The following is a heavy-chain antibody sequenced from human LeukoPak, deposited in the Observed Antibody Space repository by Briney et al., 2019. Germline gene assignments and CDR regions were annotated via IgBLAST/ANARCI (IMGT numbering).Heavy chain of an antibody. J-gene: IGHJ4*02. D-gene: IGHD2-2*02. CDR3: GRQGYTASHYFLDF. Sequence: SETLSLTCTVSSGSISSYFWGWVRQPPGKGLEWIGRIYTTGTTHYNPSLKSRVTMSIDTSTNQFSLNLRSMTAADTAVYYCGRQGYTASHYFLDFWSQGTPVAVS. V-gene: IGHV4-4*07. CDR1: SGSISSYF. CDR2: IYTTGTT.